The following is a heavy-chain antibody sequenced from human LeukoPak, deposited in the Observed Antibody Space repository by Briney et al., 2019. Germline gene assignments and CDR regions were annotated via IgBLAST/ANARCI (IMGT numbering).Heavy chain of an antibody. D-gene: IGHD6-6*01. CDR1: GFTFSNYG. CDR3: ARGGSSSFDY. V-gene: IGHV3-53*04. CDR2: IYSGGST. J-gene: IGHJ4*02. Sequence: GGSLRLSCAASGFTFSNYGMNWVRQAPGKGLEWVSVIYSGGSTYYADSVKGRFTISRHNSKNTLYLQMNSLRAEDTTVYYCARGGSSSFDYWGQGTLVTVSS.